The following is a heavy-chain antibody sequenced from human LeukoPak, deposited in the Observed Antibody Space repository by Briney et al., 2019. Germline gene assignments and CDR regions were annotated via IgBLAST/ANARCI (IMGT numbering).Heavy chain of an antibody. CDR1: GFTFSSYG. J-gene: IGHJ6*04. V-gene: IGHV3-48*04. CDR3: AELSITMIGGV. D-gene: IGHD3-10*02. Sequence: GGSLRLSCAASGFTFSSYGMSWVRQAPGKGLEWVSAISSSGSTIYYADSVKGRFTISRDNAKNSLYLQMNSLRAEDTAVYYCAELSITMIGGVWGKGTTVTISS. CDR2: ISSSGSTI.